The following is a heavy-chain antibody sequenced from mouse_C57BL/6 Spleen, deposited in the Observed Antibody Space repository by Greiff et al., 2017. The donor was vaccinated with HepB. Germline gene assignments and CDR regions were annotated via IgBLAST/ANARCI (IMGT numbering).Heavy chain of an antibody. Sequence: VQLKESGPELVKPGASVKISCKASGYTFTDYYMNWVKQSHGKSLEWIGDINPNNGGTSYNQKFKGKATLTVDKSSSTAYMELRSLTSEDSTVYYCARSLYGSSYGFAYWGQGTLVTVSA. V-gene: IGHV1-26*01. D-gene: IGHD1-1*01. CDR3: ARSLYGSSYGFAY. CDR1: GYTFTDYY. J-gene: IGHJ3*01. CDR2: INPNNGGT.